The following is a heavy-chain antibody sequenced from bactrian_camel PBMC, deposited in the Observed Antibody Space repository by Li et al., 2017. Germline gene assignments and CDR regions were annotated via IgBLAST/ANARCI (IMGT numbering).Heavy chain of an antibody. J-gene: IGHJ6*01. Sequence: HVQLVESGGGSVEAGGSLRLSCRANSYTSNCIGWHRQVPGKEREGLAAISRGSGSTYYAGSVKGRFTISQDNAKNTLYLQMDSLKTEDTAMYHCAAARGCTRYDQIDFDYRGQGTQVTVSS. V-gene: IGHV3-3*01. CDR2: ISRGSGST. CDR3: AAARGCTRYDQIDFDY. D-gene: IGHD3*01. CDR1: SYTSNC.